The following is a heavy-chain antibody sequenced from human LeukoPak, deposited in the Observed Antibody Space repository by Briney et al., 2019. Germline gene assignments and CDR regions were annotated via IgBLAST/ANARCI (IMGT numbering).Heavy chain of an antibody. J-gene: IGHJ4*02. V-gene: IGHV4-34*01. Sequence: SETLSLTCAVYGGSFSGYYWSWIRQPPGKGLEWIGEINHSGSTNYNPSLKSRVTISVDTSKNQFSLKLSSVTAADTAVYYCARVGYYGSSGYFPGLDDYWGQGTLVTVSS. CDR2: INHSGST. CDR1: GGSFSGYY. CDR3: ARVGYYGSSGYFPGLDDY. D-gene: IGHD3-22*01.